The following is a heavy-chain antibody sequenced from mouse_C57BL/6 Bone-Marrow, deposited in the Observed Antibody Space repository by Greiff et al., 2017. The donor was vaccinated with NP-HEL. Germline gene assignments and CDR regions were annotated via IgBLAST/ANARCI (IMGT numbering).Heavy chain of an antibody. CDR3: ASRGYYGGGDY. Sequence: VQLQQPGAELVKPGASVKLSCKASGYTFTSYWMQWVKQRPGQGLAWIGEIDPSDSYTNSNQKFKGKATLTVDTSSSTAYMQLSSLTSEDSAVYYCASRGYYGGGDYWGQGTTLTVSS. D-gene: IGHD1-2*01. J-gene: IGHJ2*01. CDR1: GYTFTSYW. V-gene: IGHV1-50*01. CDR2: IDPSDSYT.